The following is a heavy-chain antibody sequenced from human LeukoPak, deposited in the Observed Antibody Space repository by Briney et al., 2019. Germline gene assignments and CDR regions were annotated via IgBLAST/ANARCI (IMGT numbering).Heavy chain of an antibody. Sequence: SVKLSFKASGGPFSSYAISWVRQAPGQGLEWMGRIIPILGIANYAQKFQGRVTITADKSTSTAYMELSSLRSEDTAVYYCARGQESDSSLDVWGQGTTVTVSS. CDR3: ARGQESDSSLDV. D-gene: IGHD6-13*01. J-gene: IGHJ6*02. CDR1: GGPFSSYA. CDR2: IIPILGIA. V-gene: IGHV1-69*04.